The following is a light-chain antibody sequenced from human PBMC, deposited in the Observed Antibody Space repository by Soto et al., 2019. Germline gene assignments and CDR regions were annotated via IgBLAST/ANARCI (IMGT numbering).Light chain of an antibody. J-gene: IGLJ1*01. V-gene: IGLV8-61*01. Sequence: QAVVTQEPSFSESPGGTVTLTCGLSSGPVSTSYYPSWYQQTPGQAPRTLIYSTNTRSSGVPDRFSGSILGNKAALTITGAHADDESDYYCVLYMGNGISVFGTGTKVTVL. CDR2: STN. CDR3: VLYMGNGISV. CDR1: SGPVSTSYY.